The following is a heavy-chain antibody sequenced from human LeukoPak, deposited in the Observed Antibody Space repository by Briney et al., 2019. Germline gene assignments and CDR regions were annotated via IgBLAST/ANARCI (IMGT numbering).Heavy chain of an antibody. CDR2: ISAYNXNT. CDR1: GYTFTSYG. J-gene: IGHJ5*02. CDR3: ARXXXGYSSSWXXFDP. Sequence: GASVKVSCKASGYTFTSYGISWVRQAPGQGLEWMGWISAYNXNTNXAXXLXXXVTMTTDTSTSTAYMELRSLRSDDTAVYYCARXXXGYSSSWXXFDPWGQGTLVTVSS. V-gene: IGHV1-18*01. D-gene: IGHD6-13*01.